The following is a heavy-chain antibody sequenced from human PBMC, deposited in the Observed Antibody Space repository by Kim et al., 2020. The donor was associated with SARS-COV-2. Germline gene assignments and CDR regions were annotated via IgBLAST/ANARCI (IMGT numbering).Heavy chain of an antibody. Sequence: SVKVSCKASGGTFSSYAISWVRQAPGQGLEWMGRIIPILGIANYAQKFQGRVTITADKSTSTAYMELSSLRSEDTAVYYCAVYSSSWYLSEWFDPWGQGTLLTVSS. V-gene: IGHV1-69*04. J-gene: IGHJ5*02. CDR2: IIPILGIA. CDR1: GGTFSSYA. CDR3: AVYSSSWYLSEWFDP. D-gene: IGHD6-13*01.